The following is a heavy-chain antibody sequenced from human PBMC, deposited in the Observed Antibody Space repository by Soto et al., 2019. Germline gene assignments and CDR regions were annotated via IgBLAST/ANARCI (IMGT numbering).Heavy chain of an antibody. CDR3: ARHPSYPDHYFDY. V-gene: IGHV4-39*01. J-gene: IGHJ4*02. CDR2: IYYSGST. CDR1: GGSISSSSYY. Sequence: SETLSLTCTVSGGSISSSSYYWGWIRQPPGKGLEWIGSIYYSGSTYYNPSLKSRVTISVDTSKNQFSLKLSSVTAADTAVYYCARHPSYPDHYFDYWGQGTLVTVSS.